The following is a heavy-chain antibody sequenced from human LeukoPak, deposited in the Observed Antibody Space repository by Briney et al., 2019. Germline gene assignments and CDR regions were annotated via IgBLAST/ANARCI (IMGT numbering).Heavy chain of an antibody. CDR2: INPSGGST. J-gene: IGHJ4*02. D-gene: IGHD2-15*01. CDR1: GYTFTSYY. Sequence: GASVKVSCKASGYTFTSYYMHWVRQAPGQGLEWMGLINPSGGSTSYAQKFQGRVTMTRDTSTSTVYMELSSLRSEDTAVYYCARVHRYCSGGSCYKTFDYWGQGTLVTVSS. CDR3: ARVHRYCSGGSCYKTFDY. V-gene: IGHV1-46*01.